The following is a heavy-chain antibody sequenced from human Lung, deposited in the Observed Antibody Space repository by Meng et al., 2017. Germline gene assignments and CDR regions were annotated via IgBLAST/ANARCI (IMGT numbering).Heavy chain of an antibody. CDR3: ARDISGPVGYFDY. CDR2: ISSSGSTI. D-gene: IGHD1-20*01. Sequence: QLQLLESGGGLVKPGGSLRLSCAASGFTLSDYYMSWIPQAPGKGLEWVSYISSSGSTIYYEDSVKGRFTISRDNAKNSLYLQMNSLRAEDTAVYYCARDISGPVGYFDYWGQGTLVTVSS. J-gene: IGHJ4*02. V-gene: IGHV3-11*01. CDR1: GFTLSDYY.